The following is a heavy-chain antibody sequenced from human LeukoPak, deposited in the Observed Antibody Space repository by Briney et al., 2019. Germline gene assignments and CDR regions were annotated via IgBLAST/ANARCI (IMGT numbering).Heavy chain of an antibody. CDR2: IYTSGIT. D-gene: IGHD2-21*02. CDR3: ARTAYCGGDCYSFDF. V-gene: IGHV4-4*07. CDR1: GGSISNYY. J-gene: IGHJ4*02. Sequence: SETLSLTCTVSGGSISNYYWSWIRQPAGKGLGWIGRIYTSGITNYNPSLKSRLTMSIDTSKNQFSLKLSSVTAADTAVYYCARTAYCGGDCYSFDFWGQGTLVTVSS.